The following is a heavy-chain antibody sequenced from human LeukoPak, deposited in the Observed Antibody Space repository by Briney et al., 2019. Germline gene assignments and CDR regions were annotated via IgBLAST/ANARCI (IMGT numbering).Heavy chain of an antibody. CDR1: GFSFNNFA. V-gene: IGHV3-23*01. Sequence: GGSLRLSCAASGFSFNNFAMYWVRQAPGKGLEWVSGIFGSGGSAHYTDSVKGRFTTSRDNSKSTVYLQMTSLRPEDTAVYYCGKTTTGYSSGRYPGWPIDYWGQGTLVTVSS. J-gene: IGHJ4*02. CDR3: GKTTTGYSSGRYPGWPIDY. CDR2: IFGSGGSA. D-gene: IGHD6-19*01.